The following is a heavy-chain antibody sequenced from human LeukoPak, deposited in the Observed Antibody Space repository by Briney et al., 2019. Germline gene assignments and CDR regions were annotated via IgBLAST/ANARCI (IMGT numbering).Heavy chain of an antibody. D-gene: IGHD3-22*01. CDR3: ASANSRGYEIDY. CDR1: GYTFTYRY. J-gene: IGHJ4*02. CDR2: ITPFNGNT. Sequence: ASVKVSCKASGYTFTYRYLHWVRQAPGQALEWMGWITPFNGNTNYAQKFQDRVTITRDRSMSTAYMELSSLRSEDTAMYYCASANSRGYEIDYWGQGTLVTVSS. V-gene: IGHV1-45*02.